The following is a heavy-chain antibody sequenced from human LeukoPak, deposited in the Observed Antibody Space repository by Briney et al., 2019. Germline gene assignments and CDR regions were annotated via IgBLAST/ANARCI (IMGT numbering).Heavy chain of an antibody. J-gene: IGHJ6*02. V-gene: IGHV4-39*01. CDR1: GGSISSGYYY. Sequence: PETLSLTCSISGGSISSGYYYWGWIRQPPGKGLEWIGSISYGGSTYYNPSLKSRVTISVDTSKNQFSLKLSSVTAADTAVYYCARALVARSFYYYYGMDVWGQGTTVTVSS. CDR2: ISYGGST. D-gene: IGHD6-6*01. CDR3: ARALVARSFYYYYGMDV.